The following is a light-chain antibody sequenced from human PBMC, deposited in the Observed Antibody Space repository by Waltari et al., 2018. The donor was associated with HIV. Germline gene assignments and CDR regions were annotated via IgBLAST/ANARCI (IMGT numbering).Light chain of an antibody. V-gene: IGLV1-44*01. J-gene: IGLJ2*01. CDR2: SNN. Sequence: QSILTQPPSTSETPGQRVTISCFGNSSNIGSTTVNWYQQLPGTAPKLLIYSNNQRPSWVPDRFSGSKSGTSASLGISGLQPEDEADYYCSSWDDSLNGPVFGGGTKVTVL. CDR1: SSNIGSTT. CDR3: SSWDDSLNGPV.